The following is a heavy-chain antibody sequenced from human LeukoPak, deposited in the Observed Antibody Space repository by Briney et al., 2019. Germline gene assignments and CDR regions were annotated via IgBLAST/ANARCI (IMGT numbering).Heavy chain of an antibody. CDR2: ISSSSDSI. Sequence: GGSLRLSYAASGFTFSTYSMNWVRQAPGKGLEWISYISSSSDSIYYADSVKGRFTVSRDNAKNSLYLQMNSLRAEDTAVYYCTRTGGAYWGQGTLVTVSS. D-gene: IGHD3-16*01. CDR3: TRTGGAY. V-gene: IGHV3-48*04. J-gene: IGHJ4*02. CDR1: GFTFSTYS.